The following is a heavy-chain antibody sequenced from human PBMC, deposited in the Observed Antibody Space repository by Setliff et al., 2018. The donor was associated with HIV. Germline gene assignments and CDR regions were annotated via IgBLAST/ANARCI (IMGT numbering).Heavy chain of an antibody. Sequence: TLSLTCTVSGGSISSGGYYWSWIRQHPGKGLEWIGYIYYSGSTYYNPSLKSRVTISIDTSKNQFSLKLSSVTAADTAVYYCARGLVVVTDSDYDTNYYYYYYMDVWGKGTTVTVS. CDR2: IYYSGST. D-gene: IGHD5-12*01. J-gene: IGHJ6*03. CDR1: GGSISSGGYY. V-gene: IGHV4-31*03. CDR3: ARGLVVVTDSDYDTNYYYYYYMDV.